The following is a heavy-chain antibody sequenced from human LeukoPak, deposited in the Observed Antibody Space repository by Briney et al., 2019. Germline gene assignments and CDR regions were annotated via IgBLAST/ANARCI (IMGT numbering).Heavy chain of an antibody. V-gene: IGHV1-2*02. J-gene: IGHJ5*02. Sequence: ASVKVSCKASGYTFTGYYMHWVRQAPGQGLEWMGWINPNSGGTNYAQKFQGRVTITRDTSISTAYMDLSRLRSDDTAVYYCARDIVVVPAAPLYGWFDPWGQGTLVTVSS. CDR1: GYTFTGYY. CDR3: ARDIVVVPAAPLYGWFDP. D-gene: IGHD2-2*01. CDR2: INPNSGGT.